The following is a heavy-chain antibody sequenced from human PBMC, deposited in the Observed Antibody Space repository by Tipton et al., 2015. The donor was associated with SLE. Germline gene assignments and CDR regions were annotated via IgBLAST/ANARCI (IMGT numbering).Heavy chain of an antibody. J-gene: IGHJ5*02. CDR1: GYSISSGYY. CDR3: ASLSSGSYYDWFDP. CDR2: IYYSGTT. V-gene: IGHV4-38-2*01. D-gene: IGHD1-26*01. Sequence: TLSLTCAVSGYSISSGYYWGWIRQPPGKGLEWIGYIYYSGTTNYNPSLKSRVTILVDTSKNQFSLKLSSVTAADTAVYYCASLSSGSYYDWFDPWGQGTLVTVSS.